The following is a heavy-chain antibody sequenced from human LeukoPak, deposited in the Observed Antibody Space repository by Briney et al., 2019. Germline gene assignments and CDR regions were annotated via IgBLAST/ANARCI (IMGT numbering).Heavy chain of an antibody. Sequence: GGSLRLSCAASGFTVSSNYMSWVRQAPGKGLEWVSVIYSGGSTYYADSVKGRFTISRHNSKNTLYLQMNSLRAEDTAVYYCARDAGGNSGYSLGYWGQGTLVTVSS. CDR3: ARDAGGNSGYSLGY. CDR2: IYSGGST. V-gene: IGHV3-53*04. CDR1: GFTVSSNY. J-gene: IGHJ4*02. D-gene: IGHD4-23*01.